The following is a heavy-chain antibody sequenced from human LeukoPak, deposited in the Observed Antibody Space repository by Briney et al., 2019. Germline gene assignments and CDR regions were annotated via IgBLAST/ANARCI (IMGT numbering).Heavy chain of an antibody. Sequence: GGSLGLSCAASGFTFSSYAMHWVRQAPGKGLEWVAVISYDGSNKYYADSVKGRFTISRDNSKNTLYLQMNSLRAEDTAVYYCARESIAARRGYFDYWGQGTLVTVSS. CDR3: ARESIAARRGYFDY. V-gene: IGHV3-30-3*01. CDR1: GFTFSSYA. J-gene: IGHJ4*02. D-gene: IGHD6-6*01. CDR2: ISYDGSNK.